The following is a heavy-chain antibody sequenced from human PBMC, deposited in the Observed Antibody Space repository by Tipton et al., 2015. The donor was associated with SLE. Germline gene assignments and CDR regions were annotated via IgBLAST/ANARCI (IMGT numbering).Heavy chain of an antibody. CDR2: INHSGST. V-gene: IGHV4-34*01. Sequence: TLSLTCAVYGGSFRGYYWSWIRQPPGKGLEWIGEINHSGSTNHNPSLKRRVTISVDTSKNQFSLKPSSVTAADTAVYYCARGIGAFDIWGQGTMVTVSS. CDR3: ARGIGAFDI. CDR1: GGSFRGYY. J-gene: IGHJ3*02.